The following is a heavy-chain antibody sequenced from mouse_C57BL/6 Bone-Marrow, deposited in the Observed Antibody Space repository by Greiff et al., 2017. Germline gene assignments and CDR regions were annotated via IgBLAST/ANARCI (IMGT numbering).Heavy chain of an antibody. CDR1: GYAFTNYL. CDR3: ARSGGNYPLARDY. CDR2: INPGSGGT. V-gene: IGHV1-54*01. J-gene: IGHJ4*01. Sequence: LQQSGAELVRPGTSVKVSCKASGYAFTNYLIEWVKQRPGQGLEWIGVINPGSGGTNYNEKFKGKATLTADKSSSTAYMQLSSLTSEDSAVYFCARSGGNYPLARDYWGQGTSVTVSS. D-gene: IGHD2-1*01.